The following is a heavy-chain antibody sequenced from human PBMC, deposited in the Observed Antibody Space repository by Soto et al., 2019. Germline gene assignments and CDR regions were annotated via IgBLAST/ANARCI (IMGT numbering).Heavy chain of an antibody. V-gene: IGHV1-69*06. Sequence: QVQLVQSGAEVKKPGSSVKVSCKASGGTFSSYAISWVRQAPGQGLEWMGGIIPIFGTANYAQKFQGRVTITADKSTSTAYMELSSLRSEDTAVYYCARDLGGRGTGYYYGMDVWGQGTTVTVSS. CDR3: ARDLGGRGTGYYYGMDV. D-gene: IGHD1-26*01. CDR2: IIPIFGTA. CDR1: GGTFSSYA. J-gene: IGHJ6*02.